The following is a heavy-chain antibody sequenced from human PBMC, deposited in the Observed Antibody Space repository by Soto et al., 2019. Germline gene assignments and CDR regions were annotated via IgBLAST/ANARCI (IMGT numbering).Heavy chain of an antibody. CDR3: ASGYYYGSGSYSGY. CDR2: IIPIFGTA. J-gene: IGHJ4*02. D-gene: IGHD3-10*01. CDR1: GGTFSSYA. Sequence: SVKVSCKASGGTFSSYAISWVRQAPGQGLEWMGGIIPIFGTANYAQKFQGRVTITADESTSTAYMELSSLRSEDTAVYYCASGYYYGSGSYSGYWGQGTLVTVSS. V-gene: IGHV1-69*13.